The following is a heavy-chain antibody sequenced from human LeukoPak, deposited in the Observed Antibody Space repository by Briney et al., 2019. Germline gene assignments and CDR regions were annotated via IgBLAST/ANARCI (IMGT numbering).Heavy chain of an antibody. CDR2: IYTSGST. D-gene: IGHD2-15*01. CDR3: ARDRVVVAATTYYYYGMDV. V-gene: IGHV4-4*07. CDR1: GGSISSYY. Sequence: SETLSLTCTVSGGSISSYYWSWIRQPAGKGLEWIGRIYTSGSTNYNPSLKSRVTISVDTSKNQFSLKLSSVTAADTAVYYCARDRVVVAATTYYYYGMDVWGQGTTVTVSS. J-gene: IGHJ6*02.